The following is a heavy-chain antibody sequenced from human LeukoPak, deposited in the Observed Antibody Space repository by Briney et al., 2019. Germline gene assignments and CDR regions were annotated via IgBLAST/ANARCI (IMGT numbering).Heavy chain of an antibody. CDR2: ISTSSSYI. Sequence: GGSLRLSCAASGFTFSSYSMNWVRQAPGKGLEWVSSISTSSSYIYYADSVKCRFTISRDNAKNSLYLQMNSLRAEDTAVYYCARDRSPCSGGSCYSDFWGQGTLVTVSS. CDR1: GFTFSSYS. D-gene: IGHD2-15*01. J-gene: IGHJ4*02. CDR3: ARDRSPCSGGSCYSDF. V-gene: IGHV3-21*01.